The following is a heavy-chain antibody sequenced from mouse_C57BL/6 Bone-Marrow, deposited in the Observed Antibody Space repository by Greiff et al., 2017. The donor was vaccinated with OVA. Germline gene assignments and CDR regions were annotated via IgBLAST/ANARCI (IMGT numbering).Heavy chain of an antibody. CDR2: IYPGNSDT. CDR1: GYTFPSSW. CDR3: TPHYYSSSYHDY. Sequence: EVMLVESGPVLARPGASVKMSCTSSGYTFPSSWMHWVKQRPGPGLEWIGAIYPGNSDTSYNQKFQGKAKLTAVTAASTAYMELSILTNEDSAVYCGTPHYYSSSYHDYWGQGTTLTVSS. J-gene: IGHJ2*01. V-gene: IGHV1-5*01. D-gene: IGHD1-1*01.